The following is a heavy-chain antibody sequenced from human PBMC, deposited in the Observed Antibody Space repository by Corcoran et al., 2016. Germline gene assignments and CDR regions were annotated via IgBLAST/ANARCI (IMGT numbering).Heavy chain of an antibody. D-gene: IGHD3-3*01. CDR2: ISYDGSNK. Sequence: QVQLVESGGGVVQPGRSLGLSCAASGFTFSSYGMHWVRQAPGKGLEWVAVISYDGSNKYYADSVKGRFTISRDNSKNTLYLQMNSLRAEDTAVYYCAKATYDFWSGYYYYYYGMDVWGQGTTVTVSS. J-gene: IGHJ6*02. CDR1: GFTFSSYG. CDR3: AKATYDFWSGYYYYYYGMDV. V-gene: IGHV3-30*18.